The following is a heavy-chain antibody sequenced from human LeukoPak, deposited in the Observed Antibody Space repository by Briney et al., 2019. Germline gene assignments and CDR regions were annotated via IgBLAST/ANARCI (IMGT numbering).Heavy chain of an antibody. CDR2: ITHEGGDA. Sequence: PGGSLRLSCAGSGFTFSAHWMHWVRQGLGKGLVWVARITHEGGDANYADSVKGRFTISRDNANKVLYLEMSSLTADDTGVYYCARVLAYFDLWGQGTLVTVSS. V-gene: IGHV3-74*01. J-gene: IGHJ5*01. CDR3: ARVLAYFDL. CDR1: GFTFSAHW.